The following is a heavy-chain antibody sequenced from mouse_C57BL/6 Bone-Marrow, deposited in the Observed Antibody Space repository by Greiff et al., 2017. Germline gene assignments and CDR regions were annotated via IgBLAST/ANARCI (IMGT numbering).Heavy chain of an antibody. CDR3: ASARRAYSSNWNYFDD. CDR2: ISDGGSYT. CDR1: GFTFSSYA. D-gene: IGHD2-5*01. Sequence: EVKLVESGGGLVKPGGSLKLSCAASGFTFSSYAMSWVRQTPEKRLEWVATISDGGSYTYYPYNVKGRFTISRDNANNNLYLQMSHLKSEDTAMYYCASARRAYSSNWNYFDDWGQGTTLTVSS. J-gene: IGHJ2*01. V-gene: IGHV5-4*03.